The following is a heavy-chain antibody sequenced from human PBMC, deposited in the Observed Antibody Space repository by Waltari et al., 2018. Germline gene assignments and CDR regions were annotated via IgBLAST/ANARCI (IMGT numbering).Heavy chain of an antibody. CDR3: VTGRTMRSVGGILVIEHGLRAGYFQF. CDR2: LDPDTPET. J-gene: IGHJ1*01. V-gene: IGHV1-24*01. D-gene: IGHD3-16*02. CDR1: GYTLYELS. Sequence: QVQVVQSGAEVKNPGASVKVSCKVPGYTLYELSMHWVRQAPGKGLEGMGGLDPDTPETAYSKKLQGRRTITEDATTDTAYMQRTSLRPDDAAVYYCVTGRTMRSVGGILVIEHGLRAGYFQFWGQGTLVVVSS.